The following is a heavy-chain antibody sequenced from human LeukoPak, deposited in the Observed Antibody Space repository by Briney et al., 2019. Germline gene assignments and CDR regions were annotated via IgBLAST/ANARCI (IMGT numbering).Heavy chain of an antibody. Sequence: PGGSLRLSCAAPGFTFSSYGMHWVRQAPGKGLEWVAVISYDGSKKYYADSVKRRFTISRDNSKNTLYLQMNSLRVEDTAVYYCAPEGDGYILFDYWGQGTLVTVSS. CDR2: ISYDGSKK. D-gene: IGHD5-24*01. CDR1: GFTFSSYG. V-gene: IGHV3-30*03. J-gene: IGHJ4*02. CDR3: APEGDGYILFDY.